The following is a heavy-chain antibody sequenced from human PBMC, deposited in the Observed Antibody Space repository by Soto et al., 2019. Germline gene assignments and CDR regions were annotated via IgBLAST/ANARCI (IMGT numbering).Heavy chain of an antibody. CDR3: VRDHIGLGIDS. CDR1: GFTFSNYW. Sequence: EVQLVESGGGLVQPGGSLRLSCEVSGFTFSNYWMHWVRQAPGKGLVWVSHINNDGSDTTYADSVKGRFTISRDNAPNIRYLQMNSLRVEDTAVYYCVRDHIGLGIDSWGLGTLVTVSS. J-gene: IGHJ4*02. D-gene: IGHD1-26*01. CDR2: INNDGSDT. V-gene: IGHV3-74*01.